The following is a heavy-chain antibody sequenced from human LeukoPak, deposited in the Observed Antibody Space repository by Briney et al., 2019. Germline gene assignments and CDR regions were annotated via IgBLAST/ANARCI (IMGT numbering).Heavy chain of an antibody. CDR1: GFTFSSYG. V-gene: IGHV3-30*18. Sequence: PGRSLRLSCAASGFTFSSYGMHWVRQAPGKGLEWVAVISYDGSNKYYADSVKGRFTISRDNSKNTLYLQMNSLRAEDTAVYYCAKGDGLGHFDYWGQGTLVTVSS. J-gene: IGHJ4*02. CDR2: ISYDGSNK. D-gene: IGHD1-26*01. CDR3: AKGDGLGHFDY.